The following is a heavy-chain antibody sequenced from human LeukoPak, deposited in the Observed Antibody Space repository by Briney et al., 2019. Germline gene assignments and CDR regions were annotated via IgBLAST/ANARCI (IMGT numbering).Heavy chain of an antibody. Sequence: PGGSLRLSCAASGFTFSSYWMSWVRPAPGKGLEWVANIKGDGSAKYYVDSVKGRFTITRDNAKSSLFLQMNSLRAEDTAVYYCARLVLSRTWFDDFWGQGTLVTVSS. CDR2: IKGDGSAK. D-gene: IGHD6-13*01. CDR3: ARLVLSRTWFDDF. V-gene: IGHV3-7*01. J-gene: IGHJ4*02. CDR1: GFTFSSYW.